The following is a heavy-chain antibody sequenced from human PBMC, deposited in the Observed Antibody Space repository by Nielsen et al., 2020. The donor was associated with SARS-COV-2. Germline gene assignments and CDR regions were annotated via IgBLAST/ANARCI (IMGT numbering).Heavy chain of an antibody. CDR1: GGSISSSPYY. Sequence: SETLSLSCTVSGGSISSSPYYWGWMRQPPGKGLEWIVSIYQSGSTYYSPSLKSRITISVDTSKNQFSLKLTSVTAADTAVYYCAAYSSGWSLGGGDWSQRTLVTLCS. V-gene: IGHV4-39*07. CDR2: IYQSGST. J-gene: IGHJ4*02. CDR3: AAYSSGWSLGGGD. D-gene: IGHD6-19*01.